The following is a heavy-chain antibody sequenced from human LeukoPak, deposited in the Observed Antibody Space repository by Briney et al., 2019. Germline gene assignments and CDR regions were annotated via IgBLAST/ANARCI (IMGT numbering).Heavy chain of an antibody. CDR3: ARDPHTYSNYVGSFDY. CDR1: GFTFSSYG. V-gene: IGHV3-33*01. CDR2: IWYDGSNK. Sequence: GGSLRLSCAASGFTFSSYGMHWVRQAPGKGLEWVAVIWYDGSNKYYADSVKGRFTISRDNSKNTLYLQMNSLRAEDTAVYYCARDPHTYSNYVGSFDYWGQGTLVTVSS. J-gene: IGHJ4*02. D-gene: IGHD4-4*01.